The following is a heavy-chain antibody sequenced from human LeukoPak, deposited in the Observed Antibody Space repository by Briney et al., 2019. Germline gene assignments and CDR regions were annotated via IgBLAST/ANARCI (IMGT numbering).Heavy chain of an antibody. Sequence: GGSLRLSCAASGFTISNFAMNWVRQAPGKGLEAVSIISATGGTTYYADSVKGRFTISRDNSKNTLYLQMNSLRAEDTAVYFCAKRGVVIRVILVGFHKEAYYFDSWGQGALVTVSS. D-gene: IGHD3-22*01. J-gene: IGHJ4*02. CDR2: ISATGGTT. CDR3: AKRGVVIRVILVGFHKEAYYFDS. V-gene: IGHV3-23*01. CDR1: GFTISNFA.